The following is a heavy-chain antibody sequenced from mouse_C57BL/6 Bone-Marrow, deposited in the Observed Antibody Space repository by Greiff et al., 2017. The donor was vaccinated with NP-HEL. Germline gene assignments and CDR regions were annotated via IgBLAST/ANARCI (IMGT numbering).Heavy chain of an antibody. CDR3: ARGDYGSSFSYWYFDV. D-gene: IGHD1-1*01. J-gene: IGHJ1*03. CDR2: IYTRSGNT. Sequence: QVQLQQSGAELARPGASVKLSCKASGYTFTSYGISWVKQRTGQGLEWIGEIYTRSGNTYYNEKFKGKATLTADKSSSTAYMELRSLTSEDSAVYFCARGDYGSSFSYWYFDVWGTGTTVTVSS. CDR1: GYTFTSYG. V-gene: IGHV1-81*01.